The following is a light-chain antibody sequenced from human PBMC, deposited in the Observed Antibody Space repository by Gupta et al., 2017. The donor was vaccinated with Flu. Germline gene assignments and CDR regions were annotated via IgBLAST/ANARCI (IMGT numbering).Light chain of an antibody. CDR2: WAS. CDR3: QQDNSSPWT. J-gene: IGKJ1*01. Sequence: DIVMTQSPDSLAVSLGERATINCRSSQSGLYSSNNKNYLAWFQQKPGQPPKLLIYWASTRESGVPDRFSGSGSGTDFTLTISSLQAEDVAVYYCQQDNSSPWTFGQGTKVDIK. V-gene: IGKV4-1*01. CDR1: QSGLYSSNNKNY.